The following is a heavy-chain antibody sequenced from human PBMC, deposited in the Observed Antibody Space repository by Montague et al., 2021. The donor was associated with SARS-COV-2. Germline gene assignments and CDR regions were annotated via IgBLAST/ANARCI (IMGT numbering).Heavy chain of an antibody. J-gene: IGHJ6*03. CDR3: ARAPHYDFWSGYYLGEGYYYYYMDV. D-gene: IGHD3-3*01. Sequence: TLSLTCTVSGGSISSGSYYWSWIRQPAGKGLEWIGRIYTSGSTNYNPSLKSRVTISVDTSKNQFSLKLSSVTAADTAVYYCARAPHYDFWSGYYLGEGYYYYYMDVWGKGTTVTASS. CDR2: IYTSGST. V-gene: IGHV4-61*02. CDR1: GGSISSGSYY.